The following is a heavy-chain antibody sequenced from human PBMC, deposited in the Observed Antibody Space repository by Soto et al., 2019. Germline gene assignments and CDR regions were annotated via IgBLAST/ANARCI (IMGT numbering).Heavy chain of an antibody. Sequence: GESLKISCKGSGYSVTSYWIGWVRQMPGKGLEWMGIIYPGDSDTRYSPSFQGQVTISADKSISTAYLQWSSLRASDTAMYYCARVYDRARSIVLWGQGTLDTVSS. CDR3: ARVYDRARSIVL. CDR1: GYSVTSYW. CDR2: IYPGDSDT. J-gene: IGHJ4*02. V-gene: IGHV5-51*01. D-gene: IGHD3-22*01.